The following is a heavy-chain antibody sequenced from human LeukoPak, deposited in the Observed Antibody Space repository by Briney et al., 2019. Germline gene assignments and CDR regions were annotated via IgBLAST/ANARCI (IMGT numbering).Heavy chain of an antibody. CDR1: GGSISSSSYY. D-gene: IGHD6-13*01. Sequence: SETLSLTCTVSGGSISSSSYYWGWIRQPPGKGLEWIGGIYYSGSTYYNPSLKSRVTISVDTSKNQFSLKLSSVTAADTAVYYCARGPTFYSSSWYYYYYMDVWGKGTTVTVSS. CDR3: ARGPTFYSSSWYYYYYMDV. CDR2: IYYSGST. J-gene: IGHJ6*03. V-gene: IGHV4-39*07.